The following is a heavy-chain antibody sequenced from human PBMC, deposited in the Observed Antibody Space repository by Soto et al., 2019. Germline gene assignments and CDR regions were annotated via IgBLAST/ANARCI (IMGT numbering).Heavy chain of an antibody. Sequence: QVQLVESGGGVVQPGRSLRLSCAASGFTFSSYAMHWVRQAPGKGLEWVAVISYDGSNKYYADSVKGRFTISRDNSKNTLYLQMNSLRAEDTAVYYCARDRLRYNWNDFPYYYSGMDVWGQGTTVTV. J-gene: IGHJ6*02. CDR2: ISYDGSNK. CDR1: GFTFSSYA. V-gene: IGHV3-30-3*01. D-gene: IGHD1-1*01. CDR3: ARDRLRYNWNDFPYYYSGMDV.